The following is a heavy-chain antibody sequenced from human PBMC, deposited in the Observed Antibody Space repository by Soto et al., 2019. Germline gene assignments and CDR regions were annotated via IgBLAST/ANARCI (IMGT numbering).Heavy chain of an antibody. Sequence: SETLSLTCAVSGYSITSDYYWGWIRQPPGKGLEWIGSIYSGSTYYNPSLKSRVTISVDTSKNQFSLRLTSVTAADTAMYYCEKKGSYNSGRINLFDSWGQGTLVTVSS. CDR3: EKKGSYNSGRINLFDS. D-gene: IGHD3-10*01. CDR1: GYSITSDYY. J-gene: IGHJ4*02. V-gene: IGHV4-38-2*01. CDR2: IYSGST.